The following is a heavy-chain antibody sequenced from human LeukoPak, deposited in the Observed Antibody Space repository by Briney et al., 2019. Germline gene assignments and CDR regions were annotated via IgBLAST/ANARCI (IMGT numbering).Heavy chain of an antibody. D-gene: IGHD3-10*01. Sequence: GSLRLSCTASGFIFGDYGMSWFRQAPGKGLEWVGFIRSKTYGGTTEDAASVKGRFTISRDDSKSIAYLQMNSLKTEDTGVYYCSTFYGSGTYLPDYWGQGTLVTVSS. CDR3: STFYGSGTYLPDY. CDR1: GFIFGDYG. V-gene: IGHV3-49*03. CDR2: IRSKTYGGTT. J-gene: IGHJ4*02.